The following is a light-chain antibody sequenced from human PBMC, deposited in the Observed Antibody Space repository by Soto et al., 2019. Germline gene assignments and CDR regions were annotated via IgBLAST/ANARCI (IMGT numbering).Light chain of an antibody. V-gene: IGKV1-39*01. CDR1: ESIRNE. Sequence: DIQMTQSPSSLSASLGDRVTITCRPSESIRNELNWFQQRPGKATRLLIYDTLTLQSGVPSRFSGSVSGTEFSLTISSLQAGDSAIYYCHQRFTTPWTFGQGTKVEI. CDR2: DTL. CDR3: HQRFTTPWT. J-gene: IGKJ1*01.